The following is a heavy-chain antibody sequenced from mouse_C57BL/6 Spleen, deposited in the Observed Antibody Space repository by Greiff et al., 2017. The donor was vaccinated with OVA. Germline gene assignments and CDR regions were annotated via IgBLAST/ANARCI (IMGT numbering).Heavy chain of an antibody. Sequence: VQLQQSGPELVKPGASVKISCKASGYAFSSSWMNWVQQRPGKGLEWIGRIYPGDGDTNYNGKFKGKATLTADKSSSTAYMQLSSLTSEDSAVYFCARSGGYYGFAYWGQGTLVTVSA. CDR1: GYAFSSSW. CDR2: IYPGDGDT. D-gene: IGHD2-3*01. V-gene: IGHV1-82*01. CDR3: ARSGGYYGFAY. J-gene: IGHJ3*01.